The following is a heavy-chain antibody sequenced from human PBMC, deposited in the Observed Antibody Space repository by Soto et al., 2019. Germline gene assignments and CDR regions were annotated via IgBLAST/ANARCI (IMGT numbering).Heavy chain of an antibody. CDR2: ISGSGGST. J-gene: IGHJ6*02. CDR3: ATDRDGYSSSYYYGMDV. CDR1: GFTFSSYA. D-gene: IGHD6-6*01. V-gene: IGHV3-23*01. Sequence: EVQLLESGGGLVQPGGSLRLSCAASGFTFSSYAMSWVRQAPGKGLEWVSAISGSGGSTYYADSVKGRFTISRDNSKNTLYLQMNSLRAEDTAVYYCATDRDGYSSSYYYGMDVWGQGTTVTVSS.